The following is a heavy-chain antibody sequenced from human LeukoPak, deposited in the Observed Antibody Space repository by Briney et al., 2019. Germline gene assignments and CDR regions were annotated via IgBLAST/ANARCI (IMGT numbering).Heavy chain of an antibody. CDR3: AKGLFGSSNYYFEY. D-gene: IGHD6-13*01. V-gene: IGHV3-23*01. CDR1: GFTFSSYA. CDR2: IIGSGSST. Sequence: GESLKISCAASGFTFSSYAMTWVRQAPGKGLEWVSTIIGSGSSTFYADSVKGRFTISRDNSKNMLYLQVSSLRVEDTAVYYCAKGLFGSSNYYFEYWGQGTLVTVSA. J-gene: IGHJ4*02.